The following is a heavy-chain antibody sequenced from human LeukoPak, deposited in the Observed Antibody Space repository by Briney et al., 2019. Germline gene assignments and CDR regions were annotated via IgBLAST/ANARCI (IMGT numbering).Heavy chain of an antibody. CDR3: ARAGGGYRYGYYYHFYMDV. CDR2: LYSGGSA. J-gene: IGHJ6*03. V-gene: IGHV3-53*01. D-gene: IGHD5-18*01. Sequence: PGGSLRLSCAVSGFNVSSNYMSWVRQAPGKGLEWVSLLYSGGSAFHADSVKGRFTISRDNSKNTLYLQLNSLRAEDTAVYYCARAGGGYRYGYYYHFYMDVWGKGTTVTVSS. CDR1: GFNVSSNY.